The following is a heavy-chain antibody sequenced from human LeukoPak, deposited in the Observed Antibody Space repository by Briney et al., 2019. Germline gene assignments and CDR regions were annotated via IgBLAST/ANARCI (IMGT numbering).Heavy chain of an antibody. CDR1: GGSISSGGYY. CDR3: ARAGGTIFGVVLSRLFDY. Sequence: SQTLSLTCTVSGGSISSGGYYWSWIRQPPGKGLEWIGYIYHSGSTYYNPSLKSRVTISVDRSKNQFSLKLSSATAADTAVYYCARAGGTIFGVVLSRLFDYWGQGTLVTVSS. CDR2: IYHSGST. V-gene: IGHV4-30-2*01. D-gene: IGHD3-3*01. J-gene: IGHJ4*02.